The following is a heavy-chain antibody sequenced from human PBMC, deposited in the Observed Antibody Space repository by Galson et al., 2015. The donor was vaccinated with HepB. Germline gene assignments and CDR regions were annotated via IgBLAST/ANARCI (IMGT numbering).Heavy chain of an antibody. V-gene: IGHV4-34*01. CDR1: GGSFSGYF. D-gene: IGHD6-13*01. J-gene: IGHJ2*01. CDR2: INHSRST. CDR3: ARDLFSSSWYSGVWYFDL. Sequence: ETLSLTCTVYGGSFSGYFWSFIRQPPGKGLEWIGEINHSRSTNYNPSLKSRVTISVDTSKNQFSLKLSSVTAADTAVYYCARDLFSSSWYSGVWYFDLWGRGTLVTVSS.